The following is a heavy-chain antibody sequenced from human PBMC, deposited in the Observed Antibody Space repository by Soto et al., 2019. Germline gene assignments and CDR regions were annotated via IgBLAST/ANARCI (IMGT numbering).Heavy chain of an antibody. D-gene: IGHD2-15*01. Sequence: SETLSLTCTVSGGSISSYYWSWIRQPPGKGLEWIGYIYYSGSTNYNPSLKSRVTISVDTSKNQFSLKLSSVTAADTAVYYCARVGGGYVCSGGSCQPTTSRAFDIWGQGTMVTVSS. CDR1: GGSISSYY. J-gene: IGHJ3*02. CDR2: IYYSGST. V-gene: IGHV4-59*01. CDR3: ARVGGGYVCSGGSCQPTTSRAFDI.